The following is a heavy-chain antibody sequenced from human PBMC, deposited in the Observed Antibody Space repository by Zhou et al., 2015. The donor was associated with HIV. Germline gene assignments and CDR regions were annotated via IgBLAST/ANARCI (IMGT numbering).Heavy chain of an antibody. CDR2: IIPILGIA. J-gene: IGHJ6*02. V-gene: IGHV1-69*08. D-gene: IGHD2-2*01. CDR3: ARDSQIYCSSTSCTREDWVYGMDV. Sequence: QVQLVQSGAEVKKPGSSVKVSCKASGGTFSSYTISWVRQAPGQGLEWMGRIIPILGIANYAQKFQGRVTITADKSTSTAYMELSSLRSEDTAVYYCARDSQIYCSSTSCTREDWVYGMDVWGQGTTVTVSS. CDR1: GGTFSSYT.